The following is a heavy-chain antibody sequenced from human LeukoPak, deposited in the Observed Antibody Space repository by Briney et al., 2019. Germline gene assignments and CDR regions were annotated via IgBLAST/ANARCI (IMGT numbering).Heavy chain of an antibody. CDR2: IYYSGST. Sequence: PSETLSLTCTVSGGSISSGGYYWSWIRQHPGKGLEWIGYIYYSGSTYYNPSLKSRVTISVDTSKNQFSLKLSSVTAADMAVYYCASGTGYGDYLVDYWGQGTLVTVSS. CDR1: GGSISSGGYY. V-gene: IGHV4-31*03. CDR3: ASGTGYGDYLVDY. J-gene: IGHJ4*02. D-gene: IGHD4-17*01.